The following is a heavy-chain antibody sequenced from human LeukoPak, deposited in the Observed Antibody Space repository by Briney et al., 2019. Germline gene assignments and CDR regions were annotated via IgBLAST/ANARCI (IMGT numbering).Heavy chain of an antibody. J-gene: IGHJ4*02. D-gene: IGHD6-13*01. CDR1: GFTFSSYA. CDR3: ARVKRVRSSWYYFDY. Sequence: GGSLRLSCAASGFTFSSYAMHWVRQAPGKGLEYVSAISSNGGSTYYANSVKGRFTIPRDNSKNTLYLQMGSLRAEDMAVYYCARVKRVRSSWYYFDYWGQGTLVTVSS. CDR2: ISSNGGST. V-gene: IGHV3-64*01.